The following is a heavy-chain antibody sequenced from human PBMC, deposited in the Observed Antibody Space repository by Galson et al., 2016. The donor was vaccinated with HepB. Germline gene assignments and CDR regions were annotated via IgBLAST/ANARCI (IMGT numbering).Heavy chain of an antibody. CDR2: IDWDDDK. CDR3: VRMVPSAVGYDY. CDR1: GFPLTTTGMR. J-gene: IGHJ4*01. D-gene: IGHD1-26*01. Sequence: PALVKPTQTLTLTCTFSGFPLTTTGMRVSWVRQPPGKALEWLARIDWDDDKYYSTSLKTRLTISKDTSKNQVVLTMTNMDPVDTATYYCVRMVPSAVGYDYWGHGTLVTVSS. V-gene: IGHV2-70*04.